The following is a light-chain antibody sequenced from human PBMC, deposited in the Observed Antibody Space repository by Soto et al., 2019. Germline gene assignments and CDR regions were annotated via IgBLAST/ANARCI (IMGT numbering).Light chain of an antibody. CDR1: QSVGNF. J-gene: IGKJ5*01. CDR3: QQHNQWPIT. CDR2: YIS. V-gene: IGKV3D-15*01. Sequence: EILMTQSPATLSVSPGETASLSCRASQSVGNFLAWYQQKPGQAPRLLIYYISTRATGIPARFSGSGSGTEFTLTINSLQSEDSEVYYCQQHNQWPITFGQGTRLEIK.